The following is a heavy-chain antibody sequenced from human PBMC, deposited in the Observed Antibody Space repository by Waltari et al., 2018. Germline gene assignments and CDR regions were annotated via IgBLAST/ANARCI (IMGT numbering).Heavy chain of an antibody. Sequence: QVQLQESGPGLVKPSETLSLTCTVSGGSISSYYWSWIRQPPGKGLEWIGYIYYSGGTNENPALKSRVTISVDTSKNQFSLKLSSVTAADTAVYYCARTHSTSCYACAFDIWGQGTMVTVSS. CDR3: ARTHSTSCYACAFDI. V-gene: IGHV4-59*01. J-gene: IGHJ3*02. CDR2: IYYSGGT. D-gene: IGHD2-2*01. CDR1: GGSISSYY.